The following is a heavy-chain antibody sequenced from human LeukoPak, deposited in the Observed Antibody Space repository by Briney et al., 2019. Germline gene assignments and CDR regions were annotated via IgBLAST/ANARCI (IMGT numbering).Heavy chain of an antibody. Sequence: PSETLSLTCTVSGGSISSYYWSWIRQPPGKGLEWIGNIYYSGSTNYNPSLKSRVTISVDTSKNQFSLKLSSVTAADTAVYYCAKNGQSGFSFDPWGQGTLVTVSS. CDR1: GGSISSYY. D-gene: IGHD1-26*01. CDR3: AKNGQSGFSFDP. J-gene: IGHJ5*02. CDR2: IYYSGST. V-gene: IGHV4-59*12.